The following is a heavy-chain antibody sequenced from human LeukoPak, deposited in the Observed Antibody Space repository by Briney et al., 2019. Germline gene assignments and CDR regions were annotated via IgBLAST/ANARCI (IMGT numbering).Heavy chain of an antibody. Sequence: SETLSLTCTVSGGSISSYYWSWIRQPAGKGLEWIGRIYTSGSTNYNPPLKSRVTMSVDTSKNQFSLKLSSVTAADTAVYYCARDRTAAGIMDYWGQGTLVTVSS. J-gene: IGHJ4*02. V-gene: IGHV4-4*07. CDR1: GGSISSYY. D-gene: IGHD6-13*01. CDR2: IYTSGST. CDR3: ARDRTAAGIMDY.